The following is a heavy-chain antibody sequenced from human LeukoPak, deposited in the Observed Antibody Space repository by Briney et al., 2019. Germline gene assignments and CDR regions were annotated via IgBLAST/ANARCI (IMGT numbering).Heavy chain of an antibody. J-gene: IGHJ6*03. V-gene: IGHV7-4-1*02. Sequence: ASVKVSCKASGYTFTSYAMNWVRQAPGQGLEWMGWINTNTGNPTYAQGFTGRFVFSLDTSVSTAYLQISSLKAEDTAVYYCARVHYDSSGYSSYYYYYMDVWGKGTTATVSS. CDR2: INTNTGNP. CDR1: GYTFTSYA. D-gene: IGHD3-22*01. CDR3: ARVHYDSSGYSSYYYYYMDV.